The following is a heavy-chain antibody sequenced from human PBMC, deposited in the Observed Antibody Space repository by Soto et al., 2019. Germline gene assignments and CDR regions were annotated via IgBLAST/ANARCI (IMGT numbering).Heavy chain of an antibody. D-gene: IGHD3-22*01. Sequence: QVQLVESGGGVDQPGRSLRLTCAASGFTFSSNGMHWVRQAPGKGLEWVALIAYDGSKTYYGDSVRGRFTISRDNSENTLFLQMNSLRAEDTAVYYCARWVGGSMFDNSGKYDSWGQGTLVTVSS. V-gene: IGHV3-30*03. CDR2: IAYDGSKT. J-gene: IGHJ5*01. CDR3: ARWVGGSMFDNSGKYDS. CDR1: GFTFSSNG.